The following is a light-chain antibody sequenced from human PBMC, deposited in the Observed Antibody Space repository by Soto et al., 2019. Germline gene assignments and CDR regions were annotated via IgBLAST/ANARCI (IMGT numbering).Light chain of an antibody. J-gene: IGKJ1*01. Sequence: DLQMTQSPSTLSASVGDRVTITCRASQTISSWLAWYQQKPGKAPNLLIYKASNLKSGVPSRFSGSGSGTEFTLTISTLQPDDFATYYCQQYNSESTFGQGTKVEIK. CDR2: KAS. CDR3: QQYNSEST. CDR1: QTISSW. V-gene: IGKV1-5*03.